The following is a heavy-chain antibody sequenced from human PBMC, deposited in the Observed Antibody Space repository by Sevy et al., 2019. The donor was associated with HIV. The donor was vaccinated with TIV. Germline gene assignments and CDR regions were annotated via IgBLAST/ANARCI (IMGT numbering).Heavy chain of an antibody. Sequence: SETLSLTCAVYGGSFSGSYWSWIRQPPGKGLEWIGEINHSGSTNYNPSLKSRVTISVDTSKNQFSLKLSSVTAADTAVYYCARGKTATMVRGGNWFDPWGQGTLVTVSS. V-gene: IGHV4-34*01. D-gene: IGHD3-10*01. CDR1: GGSFSGSY. CDR3: ARGKTATMVRGGNWFDP. J-gene: IGHJ5*02. CDR2: INHSGST.